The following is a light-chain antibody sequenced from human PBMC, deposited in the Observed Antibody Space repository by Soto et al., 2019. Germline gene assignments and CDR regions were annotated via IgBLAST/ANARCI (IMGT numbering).Light chain of an antibody. CDR3: SSYAGSNTVV. CDR1: SSDVGGYKF. CDR2: EVS. Sequence: QSALAQPPSASGSPGQSVTISCTGTSSDVGGYKFVSWYQHHPAKAPKLMIYEVSKRPSGVPDRFSGSKAGNTASLTVSGLQAGDEADYYCSSYAGSNTVVFGGGTKLTVL. J-gene: IGLJ2*01. V-gene: IGLV2-8*01.